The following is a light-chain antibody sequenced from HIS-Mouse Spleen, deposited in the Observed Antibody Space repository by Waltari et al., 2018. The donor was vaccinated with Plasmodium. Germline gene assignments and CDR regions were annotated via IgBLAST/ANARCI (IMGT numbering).Light chain of an antibody. CDR2: EDS. J-gene: IGLJ3*02. V-gene: IGLV3-10*01. Sequence: SYELTPPPSVSVSPGQTARNTCPGDALPNKYAYWYQQKSGQAPVLVIYEDSKRPSGIPERFSGSSSGTMATLTISGAQVEDEADYYCYSTDSSGNHRVFGGGTKLTVL. CDR1: ALPNKY. CDR3: YSTDSSGNHRV.